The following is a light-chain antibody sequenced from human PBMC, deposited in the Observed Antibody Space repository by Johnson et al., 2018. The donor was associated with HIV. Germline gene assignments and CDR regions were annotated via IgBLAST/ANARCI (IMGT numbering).Light chain of an antibody. CDR2: SDD. Sequence: QSALTQPPSASLTPGQRVTISCSGSSSNIGTNAVNWYQHLPGAAPKLLIFSDDERPSGVPDRFSASKSGTSASLAISGLQSEDEADYYCGTWDSSLSAYVFGTGTKVTV. J-gene: IGLJ1*01. CDR3: GTWDSSLSAYV. CDR1: SSNIGTNA. V-gene: IGLV1-44*01.